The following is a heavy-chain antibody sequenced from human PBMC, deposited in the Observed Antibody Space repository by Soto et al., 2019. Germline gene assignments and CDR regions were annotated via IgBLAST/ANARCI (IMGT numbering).Heavy chain of an antibody. CDR2: INSEGGST. Sequence: VQLVESGGGLVHPGGSLRLSCAASGFTFSNYWMHWVRQAPGKGLVWVSRINSEGGSTAYADSVKGRFTISRDNAENTLFLQMNSLRAEDMAVYYGTRVPRCSEGNCYAGGAVDFWGQGTMVTVSS. CDR3: TRVPRCSEGNCYAGGAVDF. V-gene: IGHV3-74*01. D-gene: IGHD2-15*01. J-gene: IGHJ3*01. CDR1: GFTFSNYW.